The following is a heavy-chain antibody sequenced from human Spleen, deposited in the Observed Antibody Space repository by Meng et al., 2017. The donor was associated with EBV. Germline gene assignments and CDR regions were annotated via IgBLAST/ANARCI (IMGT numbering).Heavy chain of an antibody. CDR3: ARGPEIVVVIFPTNWFDP. D-gene: IGHD2-21*01. CDR2: IYHNGKT. J-gene: IGHJ5*02. CDR1: GALVSRFSYY. Sequence: VHLKTLGQGPFNPPNPPSLPLDVFGALVSRFSYYWTWVRQSPGKGLEWLGNIYHNGKTNYNPSLQSRLSISLDTSKNRFSLRLRSVTTADTAVYYCARGPEIVVVIFPTNWFDPWGQGTLVTVSS. V-gene: IGHV4-61*03.